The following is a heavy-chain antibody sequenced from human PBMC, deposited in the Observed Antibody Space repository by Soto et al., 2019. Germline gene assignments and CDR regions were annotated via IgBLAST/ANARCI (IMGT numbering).Heavy chain of an antibody. Sequence: ASVKVSCKASGYTFTSYTIHWVRQAPGQRLEWMGWIDAGNGNSQFSQKFQDRVTFTRETSASTAYMDLSSLRSEETAFYYCARDLWFGQFPSYFDYWGKGTLVTVSS. CDR1: GYTFTSYT. J-gene: IGHJ4*02. V-gene: IGHV1-3*01. CDR2: IDAGNGNS. CDR3: ARDLWFGQFPSYFDY. D-gene: IGHD3-10*01.